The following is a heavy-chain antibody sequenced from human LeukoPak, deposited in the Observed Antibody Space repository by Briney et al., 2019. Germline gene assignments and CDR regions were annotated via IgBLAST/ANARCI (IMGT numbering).Heavy chain of an antibody. CDR3: ARGPASSSSLPFDY. J-gene: IGHJ4*02. V-gene: IGHV4-38-2*02. CDR2: IYHSGST. CDR1: GYSISSGYY. Sequence: SETLSLTCSVSGYSISSGYYWGWIRQPPGKGLEWIGSIYHSGSTYYNPFLKSRVTISVDTSKNQFSLKLSSVTAADTALYYCARGPASSSSLPFDYWGQGTLVTVSS. D-gene: IGHD6-6*01.